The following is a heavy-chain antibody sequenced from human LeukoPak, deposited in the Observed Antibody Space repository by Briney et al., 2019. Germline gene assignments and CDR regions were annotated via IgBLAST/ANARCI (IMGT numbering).Heavy chain of an antibody. J-gene: IGHJ4*02. CDR1: GFTFSSYA. CDR2: IRYDGTNK. CDR3: ARYSGVHHKTFDD. Sequence: GGSLRLSCAASGFTFSSYAMHWVRQAPGKGLEWVTFIRYDGTNKYYADSVKGRFTISRDNSKNTLYLQMNSLRPEDTAVYYCARYSGVHHKTFDDWGQGTLVTVSS. V-gene: IGHV3-30*02. D-gene: IGHD1-26*01.